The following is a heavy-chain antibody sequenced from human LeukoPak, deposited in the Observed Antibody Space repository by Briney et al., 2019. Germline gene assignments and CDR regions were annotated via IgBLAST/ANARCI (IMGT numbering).Heavy chain of an antibody. D-gene: IGHD5-18*01. CDR1: GFTFVDYA. CDR3: ARDTEGYIYGYYYYGMDV. V-gene: IGHV3-43*02. CDR2: ISGDSHST. J-gene: IGHJ6*02. Sequence: GGPLRLPCAAPGFTFVDYAMDWVRHAPGKGLEWVSLISGDSHSTFYADSVKGRFTISRDNSKNSLYLQMNSLRNDDTALYYCARDTEGYIYGYYYYGMDVWGQGTTVTVSS.